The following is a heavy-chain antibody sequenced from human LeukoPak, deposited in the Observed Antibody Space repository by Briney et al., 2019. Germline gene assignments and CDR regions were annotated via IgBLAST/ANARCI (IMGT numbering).Heavy chain of an antibody. V-gene: IGHV4-4*02. D-gene: IGHD3-3*01. Sequence: GSLRLSCAASGFTFRSYAMQWVRQPPGKGVGWSLEVYLDGRTNYTPSLKSRLIMSVDLPETHISLKLTSVTAADTAVYYCAREGGFYPPLAYSGQGTLVTVSS. CDR1: GFTFRSYA. CDR3: AREGGFYPPLAY. CDR2: VYLDGRT. J-gene: IGHJ4*02.